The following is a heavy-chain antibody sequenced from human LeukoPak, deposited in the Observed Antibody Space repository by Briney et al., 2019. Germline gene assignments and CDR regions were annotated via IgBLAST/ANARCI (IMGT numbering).Heavy chain of an antibody. CDR3: AKAEYYYGSGSPNWFDP. Sequence: GGSLRLSCAASGFTFSSYGMHWVRQAPGKGLEWVAVISYDGSNKYYADSVKGRFTISRDNSKNTLYLQMNSLRAEDTAVYYCAKAEYYYGSGSPNWFDPWGQGTLVTVSS. CDR2: ISYDGSNK. J-gene: IGHJ5*02. V-gene: IGHV3-30*18. D-gene: IGHD3-10*01. CDR1: GFTFSSYG.